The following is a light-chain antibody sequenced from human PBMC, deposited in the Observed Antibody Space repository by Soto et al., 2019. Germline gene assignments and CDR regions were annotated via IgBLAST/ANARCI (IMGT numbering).Light chain of an antibody. Sequence: DIQLTQSPTFLAASVGDRVTITCRASQGISSYLAWYQQKPGKAPKLLIYKASTLKSGGPSRFSGSGSGTEFTLTISSLQPDDFATYYCQHYNSYSEAIGQGTKVDIK. J-gene: IGKJ1*01. CDR3: QHYNSYSEA. CDR2: KAS. V-gene: IGKV1-9*01. CDR1: QGISSY.